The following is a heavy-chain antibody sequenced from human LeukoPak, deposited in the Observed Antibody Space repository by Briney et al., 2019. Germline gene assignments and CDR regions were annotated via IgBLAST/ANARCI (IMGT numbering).Heavy chain of an antibody. CDR1: GFTFSSYS. CDR3: ARGPHIVVVIAIPQYFQH. D-gene: IGHD2-21*01. CDR2: ISSSSSTI. J-gene: IGHJ1*01. V-gene: IGHV3-48*01. Sequence: GGSLRLSCAASGFTFSSYSMNWVRQAPGKGLEWVSYISSSSSTIYYADSVKGRFTISRDNAKNSLYLQMNSLRAEDTAVYYCARGPHIVVVIAIPQYFQHWGQGTLVTVSS.